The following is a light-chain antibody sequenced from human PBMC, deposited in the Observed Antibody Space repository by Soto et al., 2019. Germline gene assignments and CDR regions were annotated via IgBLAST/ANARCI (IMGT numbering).Light chain of an antibody. Sequence: EIVMTQSPATLSVSPGERATLSCRASQSVSNNLAWYQQKPGQAPRLLIYDASTRATAIPARFSGSGSETEFTLSISRLEPEDFAVYYCQQYGVSPTFGGGTKVDIK. CDR1: QSVSNN. J-gene: IGKJ4*01. V-gene: IGKV3-15*01. CDR3: QQYGVSPT. CDR2: DAS.